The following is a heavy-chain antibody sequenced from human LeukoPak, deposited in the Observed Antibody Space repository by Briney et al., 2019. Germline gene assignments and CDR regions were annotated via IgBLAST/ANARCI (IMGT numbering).Heavy chain of an antibody. CDR1: GGSFSGYY. CDR2: INHSGST. V-gene: IGHV4-34*01. J-gene: IGHJ3*02. Sequence: SETLSLTCAVYGGSFSGYYWSWIRQPPGKGLEWIGEINHSGSTNHNPSLKSRVTISVDTSKNQFSLKLSSVTAADTAVYYCARSPPRYDILTRDAFDIWGQGTMVTVSS. CDR3: ARSPPRYDILTRDAFDI. D-gene: IGHD3-9*01.